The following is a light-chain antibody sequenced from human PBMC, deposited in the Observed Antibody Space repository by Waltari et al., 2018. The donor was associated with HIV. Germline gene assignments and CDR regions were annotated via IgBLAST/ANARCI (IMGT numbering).Light chain of an antibody. CDR3: ASWDDTLGVV. Sequence: QSVLTHPPSASRTPGQRATISCSGSPSNIGNNSVNCYQHFPGSSPKLLLYSNSQRPLGVPDRFSGSKSGSSASLAISGPQADDEAHYYCASWDDTLGVVFGGGTTLTVL. V-gene: IGLV1-44*01. CDR1: PSNIGNNS. CDR2: SNS. J-gene: IGLJ2*01.